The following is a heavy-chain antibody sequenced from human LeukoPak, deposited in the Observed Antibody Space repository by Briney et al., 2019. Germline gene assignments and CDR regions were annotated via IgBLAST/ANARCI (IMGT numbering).Heavy chain of an antibody. D-gene: IGHD6-13*01. CDR2: IYYSGST. CDR3: ARVQQQLLPFDY. Sequence: SETLSLTCSVSGGSISSNYWSWIRQPPGKGLEWIGNIYYSGSTNYNPSLKSRVTISVDTSKNQFSLKLRSVTAADTAVYYCARVQQQLLPFDYWGQGILVTVSS. CDR1: GGSISSNY. J-gene: IGHJ4*02. V-gene: IGHV4-59*01.